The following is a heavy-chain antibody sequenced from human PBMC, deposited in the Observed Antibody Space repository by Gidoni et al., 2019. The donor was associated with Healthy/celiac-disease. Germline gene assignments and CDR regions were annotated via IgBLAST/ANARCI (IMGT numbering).Heavy chain of an antibody. CDR1: GGSISSYY. J-gene: IGHJ4*02. Sequence: QVQLQESGPGLVKPSETLSLTCTVSGGSISSYYWSWIRQPPGKGLEWIGYIYYSGSTNYNPSLKSRVTISVDTSKNQFSLKLSSVTAADTAVYYCARSSGGELRYFDWLSSFDYWGQGTLVTVSS. D-gene: IGHD3-9*01. CDR2: IYYSGST. CDR3: ARSSGGELRYFDWLSSFDY. V-gene: IGHV4-59*01.